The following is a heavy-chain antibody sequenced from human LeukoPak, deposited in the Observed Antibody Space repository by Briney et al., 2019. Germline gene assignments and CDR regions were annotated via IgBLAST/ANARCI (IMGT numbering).Heavy chain of an antibody. V-gene: IGHV3-21*01. Sequence: GGSLRLSCTTSGFSLNDYSLNWVRQAPGKGLEWVSSISGNRAHIVYPDSVRGRFTVSRDDAQRTVHLQMNSLRDEDTAVYYCVRGETRTSVTGFRSWGQGTLVTVSS. CDR1: GFSLNDYS. J-gene: IGHJ5*02. CDR3: VRGETRTSVTGFRS. CDR2: ISGNRAHI. D-gene: IGHD1-1*01.